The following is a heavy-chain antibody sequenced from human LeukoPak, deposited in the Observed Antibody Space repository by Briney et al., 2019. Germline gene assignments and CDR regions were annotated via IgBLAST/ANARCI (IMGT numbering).Heavy chain of an antibody. Sequence: PGGSLRLSCAASGFTFSNYWMFWVRQVPGKGLVWVSRINTDGSSTTYADSVKGRFTISRDNAKNTLYLQMNSLRAEDTAVYYCASSVAGSVYYFDYWGQGTLVTVSS. CDR3: ASSVAGSVYYFDY. D-gene: IGHD6-19*01. V-gene: IGHV3-74*01. CDR2: INTDGSST. J-gene: IGHJ4*02. CDR1: GFTFSNYW.